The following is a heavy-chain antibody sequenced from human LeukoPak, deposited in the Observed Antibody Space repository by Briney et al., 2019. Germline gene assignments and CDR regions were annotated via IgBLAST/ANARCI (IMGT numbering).Heavy chain of an antibody. CDR2: IYYSGSA. V-gene: IGHV4-39*01. CDR1: GGSVSSSRYY. Sequence: SETLSLTCTVSGGSVSSSRYYWGWIRQPPGKGLEWIGSIYYSGSAYYNPSLKSRVTISVDTSRNQFSLKLSSVTAADTAVYYCARGGSRLTTAGDLDYWGQGTLVTVSS. J-gene: IGHJ4*02. CDR3: ARGGSRLTTAGDLDY. D-gene: IGHD3-16*01.